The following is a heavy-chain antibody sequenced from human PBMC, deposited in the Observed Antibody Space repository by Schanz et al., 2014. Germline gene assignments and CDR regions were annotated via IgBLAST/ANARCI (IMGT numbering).Heavy chain of an antibody. V-gene: IGHV1-69*04. CDR1: GYTFTAYG. D-gene: IGHD3-10*01. CDR2: IIPILGIA. Sequence: QVQLVQSGAEVRKPGASVKVSCQTSGYTFTAYGINWVRQAPGQGLEWMGRIIPILGIANYAQKFQGRVTITADRSTSTAYMELRNLRSDDTAVYYCARAKRFGDMDVWGQGTTXTVSS. J-gene: IGHJ6*02. CDR3: ARAKRFGDMDV.